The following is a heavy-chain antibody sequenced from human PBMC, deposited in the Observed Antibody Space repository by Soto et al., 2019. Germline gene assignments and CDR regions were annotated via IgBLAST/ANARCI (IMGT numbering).Heavy chain of an antibody. Sequence: PSETLSLTCTVSGGSVSSGGYYWSWIRQPPGKGLEWIGYIYYSGSTNYNPSLKSRVTISVDTSKNQFSLKLSSVTAADTAVYYCARELVGFLDSYYYGMGVWGQGTTVTVSS. CDR3: ARELVGFLDSYYYGMGV. D-gene: IGHD3-3*01. CDR2: IYYSGST. V-gene: IGHV4-61*08. CDR1: GGSVSSGGYY. J-gene: IGHJ6*02.